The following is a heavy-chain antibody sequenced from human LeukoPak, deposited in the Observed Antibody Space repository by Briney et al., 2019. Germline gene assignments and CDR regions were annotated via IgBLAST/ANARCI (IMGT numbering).Heavy chain of an antibody. D-gene: IGHD3-10*01. CDR1: GFTFSSYG. CDR2: ISGSGGST. CDR3: ARDDYGSGSWSDY. J-gene: IGHJ4*02. V-gene: IGHV3-23*01. Sequence: GGSLRLSCAASGFTFSSYGMSWVRQAPGKGLEWVSAISGSGGSTYYADSVKGRFTISRDNSKNTLYLQMNSLRAEDTAVYYCARDDYGSGSWSDYWGQGTLVTVSS.